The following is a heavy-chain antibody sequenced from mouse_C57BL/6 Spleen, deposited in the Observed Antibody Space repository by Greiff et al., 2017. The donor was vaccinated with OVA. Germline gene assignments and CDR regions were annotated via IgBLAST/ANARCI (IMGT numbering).Heavy chain of an antibody. CDR3: AREGYYDYDGTAWFAY. CDR2: IYPGSGST. V-gene: IGHV1-55*01. CDR1: GYTFTSYW. Sequence: VQLQQPGAELVKPGASVKMSCKASGYTFTSYWITWVKQRPGQGLEWIGDIYPGSGSTNYNEKFKSKATLTVDTSSSTAYMQLSSLTSEDSAVYYCAREGYYDYDGTAWFAYWGQGTLVTVSA. J-gene: IGHJ3*01. D-gene: IGHD2-4*01.